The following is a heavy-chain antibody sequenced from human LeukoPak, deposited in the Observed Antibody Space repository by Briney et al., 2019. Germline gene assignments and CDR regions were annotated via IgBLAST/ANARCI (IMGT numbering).Heavy chain of an antibody. V-gene: IGHV3-33*01. CDR1: GFTFSSHG. CDR2: IWYDGSNK. CDR3: ARAGKGDY. Sequence: AGGSLRLSCAASGFTFSSHGMHWVRQAPGKGLEWVAVIWYDGSNKYYADSVKGRFTISRDNAKNSLYLQMNSLRAEDTAVYYCARAGKGDYWGQGTLVTVSS. J-gene: IGHJ4*02.